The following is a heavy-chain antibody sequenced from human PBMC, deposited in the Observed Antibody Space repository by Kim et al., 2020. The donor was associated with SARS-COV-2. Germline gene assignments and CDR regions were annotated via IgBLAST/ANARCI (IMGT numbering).Heavy chain of an antibody. CDR3: ARWVGPIRGWKREYFYYGVDV. CDR2: ISSSRSYI. V-gene: IGHV3-21*01. J-gene: IGHJ6*02. CDR1: GFTFSSYS. D-gene: IGHD1-26*01. Sequence: GGSLRLSCAASGFTFSSYSMNWVRQAPGKGLEWVSSISSSRSYIYYADSVKGRFTISRDNAKNSLYLQMNSLRAEDTAVYYCARWVGPIRGWKREYFYYGVDVWGQGTTVTVSS.